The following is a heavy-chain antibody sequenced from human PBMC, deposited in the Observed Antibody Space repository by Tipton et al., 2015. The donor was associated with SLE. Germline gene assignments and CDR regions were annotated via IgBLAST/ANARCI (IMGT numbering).Heavy chain of an antibody. D-gene: IGHD2-8*02. CDR2: MHHGGGT. Sequence: GLVKPSETLSLTCTVSGGSISTGAYYWGWIRQPPGKGMEWIGSMHHGGGTFCSPSLKSRVTISVDTSKKQLSLKLRSVTAADTAVYYCAREGVCIGGVCYDSWGQGTLVTVSS. CDR1: GGSISTGAYY. V-gene: IGHV4-39*07. CDR3: AREGVCIGGVCYDS. J-gene: IGHJ4*02.